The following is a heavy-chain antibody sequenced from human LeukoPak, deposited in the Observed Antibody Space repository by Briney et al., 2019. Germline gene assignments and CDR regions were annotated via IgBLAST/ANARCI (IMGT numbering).Heavy chain of an antibody. V-gene: IGHV3-9*01. Sequence: PGGSLRLSCAASGFTFDDYAMHGVRQAPGKGLEWVSGISGNSGTRGYADSVKGRFTISRDNAKTSLYLQMNSLRAEDTALYYCAKDISSSPGRGTYYFDYWGQGTLVTVSS. CDR1: GFTFDDYA. CDR2: ISGNSGTR. J-gene: IGHJ4*02. D-gene: IGHD6-13*01. CDR3: AKDISSSPGRGTYYFDY.